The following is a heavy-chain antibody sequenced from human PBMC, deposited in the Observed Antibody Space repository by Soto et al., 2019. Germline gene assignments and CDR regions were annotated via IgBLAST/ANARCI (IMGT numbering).Heavy chain of an antibody. J-gene: IGHJ4*02. CDR2: IDSTGST. D-gene: IGHD6-19*01. CDR3: ARDLAVTVRQGMDY. V-gene: IGHV4-4*02. Sequence: PSETLSLTCAVSGCSISSATWRNWVQQPPGKVLERLGEIDSTGSTDYNASLKSRVTISIDKSKNQFSLNLGSVTAADTAVYYCARDLAVTVRQGMDYLGQG. CDR1: GCSISSATW.